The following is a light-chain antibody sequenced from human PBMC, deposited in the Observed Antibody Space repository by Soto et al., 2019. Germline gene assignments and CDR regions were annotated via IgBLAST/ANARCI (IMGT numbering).Light chain of an antibody. V-gene: IGKV3-20*01. CDR3: HQYGILYT. CDR2: GAS. J-gene: IGKJ2*01. Sequence: EIVLTQSPGTLSLSPGVRATLSCRASQSVSSSYLAWYQQKPGQAPRLLIYGASSKATGIPDRFSGSGSGTDFTLTISRLEPEDFAVYYCHQYGILYTFGQGTKVEIK. CDR1: QSVSSSY.